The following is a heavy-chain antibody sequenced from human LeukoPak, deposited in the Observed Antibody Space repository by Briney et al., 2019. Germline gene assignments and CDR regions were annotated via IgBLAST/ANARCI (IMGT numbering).Heavy chain of an antibody. CDR1: GYTFTSYG. J-gene: IGHJ4*02. CDR2: ISAYNGNT. V-gene: IGHV1-18*01. D-gene: IGHD3-10*01. CDR3: ARDKWITMVRGVSGY. Sequence: ASVKVSCKASGYTFTSYGISWVRQAPGQGLEWMGWISAYNGNTNYAQKLQGRVTMTTDTSTSTAYIELRSLRSDDTAVYYCARDKWITMVRGVSGYWGQGTLVTVSS.